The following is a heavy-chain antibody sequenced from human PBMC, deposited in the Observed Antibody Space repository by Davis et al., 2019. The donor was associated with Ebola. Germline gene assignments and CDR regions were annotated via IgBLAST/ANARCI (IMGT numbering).Heavy chain of an antibody. CDR1: GDTLRDYS. CDR2: IIPMFGTT. D-gene: IGHD5-12*01. Sequence: SVKVSCKASGDTLRDYSIDWVRQAPGQGLEWVGKIIPMFGTTYYAQKFQGRITISADESTSTAYMELSSLRFEDTAVYFCARDKSGYDFEHWFDPWGQGTPVSVSS. V-gene: IGHV1-69*13. J-gene: IGHJ5*01. CDR3: ARDKSGYDFEHWFDP.